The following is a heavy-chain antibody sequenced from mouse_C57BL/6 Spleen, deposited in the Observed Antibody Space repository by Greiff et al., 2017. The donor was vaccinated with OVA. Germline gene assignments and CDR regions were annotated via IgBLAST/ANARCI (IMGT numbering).Heavy chain of an antibody. V-gene: IGHV5-4*01. Sequence: EVQLVESGGGLVKPGGSLKLSCAASGFTFSSYAMSWVRQTPEKRLEWVATISDGGSYTYYPENVKGRFTISGDNAKNNLYLQMSYLKSEDTAMYYCARDDCYGRSDEENPYYFDYWGQGTTLTVSS. CDR1: GFTFSSYA. CDR3: ARDDCYGRSDEENPYYFDY. CDR2: ISDGGSYT. J-gene: IGHJ2*01. D-gene: IGHD1-1*01.